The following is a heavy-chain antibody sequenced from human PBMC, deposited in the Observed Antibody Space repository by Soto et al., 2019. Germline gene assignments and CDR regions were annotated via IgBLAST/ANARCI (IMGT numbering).Heavy chain of an antibody. J-gene: IGHJ6*02. CDR3: ARTGTPSDGEDYYGMDV. D-gene: IGHD1-1*01. Sequence: PGGSLRLSCAASGFTVSSNYMSWVRQAPGKGLEWVSVIYSGGSTYYADSVKGRFTISRDNSKNTLYLQMNSLRAEDTAVYYCARTGTPSDGEDYYGMDVWGQGTTVTVSS. CDR1: GFTVSSNY. V-gene: IGHV3-53*01. CDR2: IYSGGST.